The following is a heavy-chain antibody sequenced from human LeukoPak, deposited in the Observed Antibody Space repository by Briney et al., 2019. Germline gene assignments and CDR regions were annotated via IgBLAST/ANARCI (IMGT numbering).Heavy chain of an antibody. D-gene: IGHD5-12*01. Sequence: GGSLRLSCAASGFTFSSHWMHWVRQAPGKGLVWVSRINSDGSSTSYADSVKGRFTISRDNAKNTLYLQMNSLRAEDTAVYYCARDGRGWLTSPKVDYWGQGTLVTVSS. V-gene: IGHV3-74*01. J-gene: IGHJ4*02. CDR2: INSDGSST. CDR3: ARDGRGWLTSPKVDY. CDR1: GFTFSSHW.